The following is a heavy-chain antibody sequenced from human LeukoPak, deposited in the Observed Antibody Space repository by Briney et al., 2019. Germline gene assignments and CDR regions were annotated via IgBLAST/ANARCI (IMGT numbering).Heavy chain of an antibody. CDR1: GYTFTSYA. J-gene: IGHJ4*02. CDR3: ARVGWFGELLPPLDY. Sequence: GASVKVSCKASGYTFTSYAMHWVRQAPGQRLEWMGWINAGNGNTKYSQKFQGRVTITRDTSASTAYMELSSLRSEDTAVYYCARVGWFGELLPPLDYWGQGTLVTVSS. V-gene: IGHV1-3*01. D-gene: IGHD3-10*01. CDR2: INAGNGNT.